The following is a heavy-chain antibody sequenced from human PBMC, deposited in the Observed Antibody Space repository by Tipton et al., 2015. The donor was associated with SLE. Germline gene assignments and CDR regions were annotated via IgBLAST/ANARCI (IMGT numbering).Heavy chain of an antibody. J-gene: IGHJ4*02. CDR1: GFTFSDYY. CDR3: ARGKRGAVAGAAPFDY. Sequence: SLRLSCAASGFTFSDYYMSWIRQAPGKGLEWISYISTSGSITYYTDSVKGRFTISRDNAKNSLSLQMSGLRGEDTAVYFCARGKRGAVAGAAPFDYWGQGTLVTVSS. CDR2: ISTSGSIT. V-gene: IGHV3-11*04. D-gene: IGHD6-19*01.